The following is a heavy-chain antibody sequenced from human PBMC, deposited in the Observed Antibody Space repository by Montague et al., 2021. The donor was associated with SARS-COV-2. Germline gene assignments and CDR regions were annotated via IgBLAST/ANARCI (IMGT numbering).Heavy chain of an antibody. D-gene: IGHD1-1*01. CDR1: GGSFSDYH. CDR2: INHGGST. CDR3: ARGSPGY. J-gene: IGHJ4*02. V-gene: IGHV4-34*01. Sequence: SETLSLTCAVYGGSFSDYHWTWIRQPPGVGLEWIGQINHGGSTKYNPSLKSRVTISIDTSKKQFSLKLTSVTAADTAVYYCARGSPGYWGQGTLVTVSS.